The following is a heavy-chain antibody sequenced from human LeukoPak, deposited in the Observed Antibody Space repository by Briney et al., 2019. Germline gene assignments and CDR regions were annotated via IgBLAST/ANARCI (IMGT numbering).Heavy chain of an antibody. J-gene: IGHJ5*02. D-gene: IGHD2-21*02. CDR2: FDPEDGET. CDR1: GYTLTELS. V-gene: IGHV1-24*01. CDR3: ARVYGDYNWFDP. Sequence: ASVKVSCKVSGYTLTELSMHWVRQAPGKGLEWMGGFDPEDGETIYAQKFQGRVTMTEDTSTDTAYMELSSLRSEGTAVYYCARVYGDYNWFDPWGQGTLVTVSS.